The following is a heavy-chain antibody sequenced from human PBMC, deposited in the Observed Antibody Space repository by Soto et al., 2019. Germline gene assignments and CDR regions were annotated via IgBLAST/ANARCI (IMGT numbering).Heavy chain of an antibody. CDR1: GGSISSGDYY. Sequence: SEILSLTCTVSGGSISSGDYYWSWIRQPPGKGLEWIGYIDYSGSTYYNPSLKSRVTISVDTSKNQFSLKLSSVTAADTAVYYCARDPWENYWGQGTLVTVSS. CDR2: IDYSGST. V-gene: IGHV4-30-4*01. D-gene: IGHD1-26*01. CDR3: ARDPWENY. J-gene: IGHJ4*02.